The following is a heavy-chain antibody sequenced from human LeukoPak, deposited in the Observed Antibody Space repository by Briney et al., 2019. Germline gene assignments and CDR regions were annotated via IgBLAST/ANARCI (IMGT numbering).Heavy chain of an antibody. D-gene: IGHD2-21*02. CDR3: ARDRLKAFDY. Sequence: GGSLRLSCAASGFTFSAYWMHWVRQAPGKGLEWVAFIRRDGDVIYYADSVKGRFTISRDNSRNMVYLQLNSLRPEDTAVYYCARDRLKAFDYWGQGTLVTVSS. CDR2: IRRDGDVI. CDR1: GFTFSAYW. V-gene: IGHV3-30*02. J-gene: IGHJ4*02.